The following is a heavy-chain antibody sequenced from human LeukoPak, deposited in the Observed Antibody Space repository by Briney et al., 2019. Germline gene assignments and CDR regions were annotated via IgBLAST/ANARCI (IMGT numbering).Heavy chain of an antibody. V-gene: IGHV1-18*01. Sequence: ASVKVSCKASGYTFTSYGISWVRQAPGQGLEWMGWISAYNGNTNYAQKLQGRVTMTTDTSTSTAYMELRSPRSDDTAVYYCAGPTSSGWPSYYYYYGMDVWGQGTTVTVSS. CDR2: ISAYNGNT. CDR1: GYTFTSYG. D-gene: IGHD6-19*01. J-gene: IGHJ6*02. CDR3: AGPTSSGWPSYYYYYGMDV.